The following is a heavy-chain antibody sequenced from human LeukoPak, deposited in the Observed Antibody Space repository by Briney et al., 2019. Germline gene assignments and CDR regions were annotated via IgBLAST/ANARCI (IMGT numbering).Heavy chain of an antibody. CDR2: IYYSGST. J-gene: IGHJ6*04. CDR3: ASLNTLGQGMDV. CDR1: GGSISSGGSY. V-gene: IGHV4-31*03. Sequence: SETLSLTCTVSGGSISSGGSYWSWIRQHPGKGLEWIGYIYYSGSTYYNPSLKSRVTISVDTSKNQFSLKLSSVTAADTAVYYCASLNTLGQGMDVWGKGTTVTVSS.